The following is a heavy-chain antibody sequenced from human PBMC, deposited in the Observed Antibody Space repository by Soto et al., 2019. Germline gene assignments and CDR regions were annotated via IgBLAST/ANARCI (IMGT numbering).Heavy chain of an antibody. CDR1: GGTFSSYA. CDR3: ATFLRFTAGYYYYYALNV. D-gene: IGHD6-19*01. J-gene: IGHJ6*02. Sequence: GASVKVSCKASGGTFSSYAISWVRQAPGQGLEWMGGFDPEYGETIYAQRFQGRVTMTEDTSTDTASMELSSLRSEDTAVYYCATFLRFTAGYYYYYALNVWGQGTTVTVSS. CDR2: FDPEYGET. V-gene: IGHV1-24*01.